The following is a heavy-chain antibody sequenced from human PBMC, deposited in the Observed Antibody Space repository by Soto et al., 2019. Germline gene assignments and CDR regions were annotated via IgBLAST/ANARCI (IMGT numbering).Heavy chain of an antibody. CDR1: GGTFSSYA. CDR2: IIPIFGTA. CDR3: ARDEHYYDSSGGWNV. Sequence: GASVKVSCKASGGTFSSYAISWVRQAPGQGLEWMGGIIPIFGTANYAQKFQGGVTITADKSTSTAYMELSSLRSEDTAVYYCARDEHYYDSSGGWNVWRQRTTVTVSS. J-gene: IGHJ6*02. D-gene: IGHD3-22*01. V-gene: IGHV1-69*06.